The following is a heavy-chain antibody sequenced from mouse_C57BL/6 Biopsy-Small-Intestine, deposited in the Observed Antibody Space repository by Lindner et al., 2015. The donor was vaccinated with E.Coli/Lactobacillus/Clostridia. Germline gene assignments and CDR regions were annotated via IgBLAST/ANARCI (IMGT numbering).Heavy chain of an antibody. J-gene: IGHJ2*01. CDR3: ARGMALRRYFDY. V-gene: IGHV1-9*01. CDR2: ILPGSGST. D-gene: IGHD1-2*01. Sequence: VQLQESGAEVMKPGASVKLSCKATGYTFTDYWIEWIKQRPGHGLEWIGEILPGSGSTNYNEKFKGKATLTADASSNTAYMQLSSLTTEDSAIYYCARGMALRRYFDYWGQGTTLTGSS. CDR1: GYTFTDYW.